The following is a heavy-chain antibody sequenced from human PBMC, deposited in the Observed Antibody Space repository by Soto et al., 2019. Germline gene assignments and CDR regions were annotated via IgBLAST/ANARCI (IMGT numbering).Heavy chain of an antibody. V-gene: IGHV1-18*04. J-gene: IGHJ5*02. Sequence: ASVKVSCKASGYIFTSYGISWVRQAPGQGLEWMGWISAYNGNTNYAQKLQGRVTMTTDTSTSTAYMELRSLRSDDTAVYYCARSSPRDPWGWWFDPWGQGTLVTVSS. CDR3: ARSSPRDPWGWWFDP. CDR1: GYIFTSYG. D-gene: IGHD3-16*01. CDR2: ISAYNGNT.